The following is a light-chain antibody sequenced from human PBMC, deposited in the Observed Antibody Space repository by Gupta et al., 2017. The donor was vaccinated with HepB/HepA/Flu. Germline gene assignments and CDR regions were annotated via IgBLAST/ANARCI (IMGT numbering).Light chain of an antibody. V-gene: IGKV3-11*01. J-gene: IGKJ4*01. Sequence: EIVLTQSPATLSLSPRERATLSCRASQSVSSYLAWYQQKPGQAPRLLIYDASRRPTGIPARFSGSGSGTDFTLTISSLEPEDFAVYYCQQRSNWPPTFGGGTKVEIK. CDR3: QQRSNWPPT. CDR2: DAS. CDR1: QSVSSY.